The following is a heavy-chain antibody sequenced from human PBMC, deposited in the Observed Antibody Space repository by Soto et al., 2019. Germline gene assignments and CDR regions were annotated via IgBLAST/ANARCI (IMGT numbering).Heavy chain of an antibody. J-gene: IGHJ4*02. CDR1: GFSLSTSGVG. Sequence: SGPTLVKPTQTLTLTCTFSGFSLSTSGVGVGWIRQPPGKALEWLALIYWDDDKRYSPSLKGRLNITKDTSKNQVVLTMTNMDPVDTATYYCAHSGLYCSSTSCYSAELDYWGQGTLVTVSS. CDR2: IYWDDDK. CDR3: AHSGLYCSSTSCYSAELDY. V-gene: IGHV2-5*02. D-gene: IGHD2-2*01.